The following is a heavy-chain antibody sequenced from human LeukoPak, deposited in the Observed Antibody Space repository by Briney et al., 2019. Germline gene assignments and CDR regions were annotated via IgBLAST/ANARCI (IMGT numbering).Heavy chain of an antibody. D-gene: IGHD2-2*01. CDR1: GGSFSGYY. V-gene: IGHV4-34*01. J-gene: IGHJ4*02. Sequence: PSETLSLTCAVYGGSFSGYYWSWIRQPPGKGLEWIGEINYSGSTNCNPSLKSRVTISLDTSKNQFSLKLSSVTAADTAMFYCARQVSYSTSLLGYYSDYWGQGILVTVSS. CDR2: INYSGST. CDR3: ARQVSYSTSLLGYYSDY.